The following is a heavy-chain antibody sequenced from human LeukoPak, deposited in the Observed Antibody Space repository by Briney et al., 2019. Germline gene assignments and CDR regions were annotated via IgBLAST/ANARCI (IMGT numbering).Heavy chain of an antibody. D-gene: IGHD3-16*01. CDR2: INPKTGAT. CDR1: GYTFTDYY. J-gene: IGHJ5*02. CDR3: ARAYEYGWFAP. Sequence: ASVKVSCKASGYTFTDYYLHWVRQAPGQGLEWMGWINPKTGATNYAQKFQGGVTMTRDTSISTGNMELSGLRSDDTAVYYCARAYEYGWFAPWGQGTLVTVSS. V-gene: IGHV1-2*02.